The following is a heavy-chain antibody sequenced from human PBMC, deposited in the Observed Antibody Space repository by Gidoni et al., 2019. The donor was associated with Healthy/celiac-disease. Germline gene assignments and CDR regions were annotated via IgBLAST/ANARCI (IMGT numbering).Heavy chain of an antibody. CDR1: GGPFSSYA. CDR2: IIPSLGIA. J-gene: IGHJ4*02. Sequence: QVQLVQSGAEVKKPGSSVKVSCKASGGPFSSYAISWVRQAPGQGLEWMGRIIPSLGIANYAQKFQGRVTITADKSTSTAYMELSSLRSEDTAVYYCARSTVTTWTNFDYWGQGTLVTVSS. D-gene: IGHD4-17*01. V-gene: IGHV1-69*04. CDR3: ARSTVTTWTNFDY.